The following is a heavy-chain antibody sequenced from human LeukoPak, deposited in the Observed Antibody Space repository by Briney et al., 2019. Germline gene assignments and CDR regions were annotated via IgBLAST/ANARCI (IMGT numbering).Heavy chain of an antibody. Sequence: GGSLRLSCAAYGFTFSSYGMHWVRQAPGKGLEWVAVISYDGSNKYYADSVKGRFTISRDNSKNTLYLQMNSLRAEDTAVYYCAKFYYYDSSGFDYWGQGTLVTVSS. D-gene: IGHD3-22*01. V-gene: IGHV3-30*18. J-gene: IGHJ4*02. CDR3: AKFYYYDSSGFDY. CDR1: GFTFSSYG. CDR2: ISYDGSNK.